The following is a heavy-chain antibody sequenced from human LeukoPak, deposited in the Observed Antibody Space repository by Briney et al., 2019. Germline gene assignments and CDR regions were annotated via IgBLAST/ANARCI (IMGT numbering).Heavy chain of an antibody. Sequence: GASVKVSCKASGYTFSTYNVHRVRQAPGQGLEWMGIINPSDSTTTYAQKFQGRFTMTRDTSTSTVYMELSSLRSEDTAVYYCVRASSGTKTRLDYWGQGTLVTVSS. V-gene: IGHV1-46*01. J-gene: IGHJ4*02. D-gene: IGHD1-7*01. CDR2: INPSDSTT. CDR1: GYTFSTYN. CDR3: VRASSGTKTRLDY.